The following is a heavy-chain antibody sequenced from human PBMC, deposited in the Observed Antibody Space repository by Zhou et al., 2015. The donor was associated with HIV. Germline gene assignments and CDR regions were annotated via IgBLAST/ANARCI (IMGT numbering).Heavy chain of an antibody. Sequence: VQLVESGGGVVQPGRSLRLSCAASGFSFNNYGMHWVRRAPGKGLEWVAVISYDGNMKYYADSVKGRFTISRDNSKNTLYLEMNSLRAVDTAVYYCAKGRRYNYDNSGAFDFWGQGTLVVVSS. D-gene: IGHD3-22*01. CDR3: AKGRRYNYDNSGAFDF. V-gene: IGHV3-30*18. J-gene: IGHJ4*02. CDR1: GFSFNNYG. CDR2: ISYDGNMK.